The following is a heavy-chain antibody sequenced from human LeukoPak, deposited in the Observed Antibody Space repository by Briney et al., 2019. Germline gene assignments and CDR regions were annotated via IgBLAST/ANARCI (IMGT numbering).Heavy chain of an antibody. D-gene: IGHD1-26*01. Sequence: GESLKISCKGSGYSFTSYWIGWARQMPGIGLEWMGIIYPGVSSTTYSPSFQGQVTISADRSITTAYLQWSSLKASDTAMYYCATGLWWDLHYWGQGTPVTVSS. CDR3: ATGLWWDLHY. V-gene: IGHV5-51*01. CDR1: GYSFTSYW. CDR2: IYPGVSST. J-gene: IGHJ4*02.